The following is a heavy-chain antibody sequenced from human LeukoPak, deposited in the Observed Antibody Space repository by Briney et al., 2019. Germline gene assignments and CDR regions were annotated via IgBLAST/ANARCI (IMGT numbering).Heavy chain of an antibody. J-gene: IGHJ4*02. CDR3: ARHVPRGRSDFDC. D-gene: IGHD5-12*01. Sequence: GGSLLLSCAASGFTFSNHWMAWVRPPPGRGPEWVANIDEDGDVKSYAESVKGRFSVSRDNGRTSLYLQMNSLRAEDTAIYYCARHVPRGRSDFDCWGQGVLVTVS. V-gene: IGHV3-7*01. CDR2: IDEDGDVK. CDR1: GFTFSNHW.